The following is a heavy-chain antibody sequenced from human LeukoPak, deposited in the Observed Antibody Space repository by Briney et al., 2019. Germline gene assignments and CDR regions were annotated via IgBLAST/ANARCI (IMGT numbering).Heavy chain of an antibody. D-gene: IGHD4-17*01. J-gene: IGHJ4*02. CDR3: ARGPTVTLDY. V-gene: IGHV3-23*01. CDR1: GFTFSSYA. CDR2: IGGSGGNT. Sequence: GGSLRLSCAASGFTFSSYAMSWVRQASGKGLEWVSAIGGSGGNTYYADSVKGRFTISRDNSKNTLYLQMNSLRAEDTAVYYCARGPTVTLDYWGRGTLVTVSS.